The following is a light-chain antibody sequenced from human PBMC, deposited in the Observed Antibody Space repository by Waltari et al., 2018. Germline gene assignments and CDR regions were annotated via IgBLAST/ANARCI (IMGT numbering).Light chain of an antibody. Sequence: QSALTQEASVSGTVGQKVTLSCTGNSNNIGSYAVDWYQQFSHGVHKIVMFGSSLPSGIPDRVSGSKSRTTASLTISVLQPEDEADYYCSTWDYSLSAGVFGGGTKLTVL. J-gene: IGLJ3*02. CDR1: SNNIGSYA. V-gene: IGLV1-36*01. CDR3: STWDYSLSAGV. CDR2: GS.